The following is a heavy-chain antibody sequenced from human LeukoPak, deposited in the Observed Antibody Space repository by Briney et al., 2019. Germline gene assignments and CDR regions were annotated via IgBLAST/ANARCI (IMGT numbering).Heavy chain of an antibody. D-gene: IGHD4-11*01. CDR1: GFTFSSYA. Sequence: GGSLRLSCAASGFTFSSYAMNWVRQAPGKGLEWVANIKQDGSEKYYVDSVKGRFTISRDNAKNSLYLQMNSLRAEDTAVYYCASEDYSNYAFDIWGQGTMVTVSS. J-gene: IGHJ3*02. V-gene: IGHV3-7*01. CDR3: ASEDYSNYAFDI. CDR2: IKQDGSEK.